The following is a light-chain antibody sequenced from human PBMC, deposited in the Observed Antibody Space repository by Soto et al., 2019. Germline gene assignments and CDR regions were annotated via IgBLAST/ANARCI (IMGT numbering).Light chain of an antibody. CDR3: QSYDSSLSGWV. CDR1: SSNIGAGYD. V-gene: IGLV1-40*01. J-gene: IGLJ3*02. Sequence: QSVLTQPPSVSGAPGQRVTISCTGSSSNIGAGYDVHWYQQLPGTAPKLLIYGNTNRPSGVPDRFSASKSGTSASLAITGLQAADEADYYCQSYDSSLSGWVFGGGTKLTVL. CDR2: GNT.